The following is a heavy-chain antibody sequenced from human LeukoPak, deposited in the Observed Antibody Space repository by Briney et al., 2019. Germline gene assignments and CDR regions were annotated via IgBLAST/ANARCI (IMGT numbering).Heavy chain of an antibody. CDR3: ARHLSSGWYEGDL. J-gene: IGHJ4*02. D-gene: IGHD6-19*01. CDR2: IYYSGST. Sequence: SETLSLTCTVSGGSISSYYWSWIRQPPGKGLEWIGYIYYSGSTNHNPSLKSRVTISVDTSKNQFSLKLSSVTAADTAVYYCARHLSSGWYEGDLWGQGTLVTVSS. V-gene: IGHV4-59*08. CDR1: GGSISSYY.